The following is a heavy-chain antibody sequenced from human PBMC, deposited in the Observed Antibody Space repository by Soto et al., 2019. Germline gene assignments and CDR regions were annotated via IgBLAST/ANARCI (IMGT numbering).Heavy chain of an antibody. CDR3: ARVRVFGVVTYDY. D-gene: IGHD3-3*01. CDR2: ISSSSSTI. J-gene: IGHJ4*02. V-gene: IGHV3-48*02. Sequence: EVQLVESGGGLVQPGGSLRLSCAASGFTFSSYNMNWVRQAPGKGLEWVSYISSSSSTIYYADSVKGRFTISRDNAKNSLYPQMNSLRDEDTAVYYCARVRVFGVVTYDYWGQGTLVTVSS. CDR1: GFTFSSYN.